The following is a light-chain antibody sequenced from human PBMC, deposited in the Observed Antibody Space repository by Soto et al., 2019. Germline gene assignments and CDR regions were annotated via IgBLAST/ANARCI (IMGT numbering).Light chain of an antibody. CDR3: SSYTSSSGGYV. CDR1: SSDVGGYNY. J-gene: IGLJ1*01. CDR2: DVS. Sequence: QSALTQPASVSGSPGQSITISCTGTSSDVGGYNYVSWYQQHPGKAPKLMIYDVSNRPSGVSNRFSGSKSGNTASLTISGLEAEDEADDYCSSYTSSSGGYVFGTGTKVTVL. V-gene: IGLV2-14*01.